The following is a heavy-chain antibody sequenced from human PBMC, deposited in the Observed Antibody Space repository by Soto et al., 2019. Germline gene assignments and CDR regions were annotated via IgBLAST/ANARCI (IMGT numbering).Heavy chain of an antibody. J-gene: IGHJ3*02. CDR2: IVVGSGNT. CDR3: AATYYDILTGPDDAFDI. CDR1: GFTFTSSA. V-gene: IGHV1-58*02. D-gene: IGHD3-9*01. Sequence: QMQLVQSGPEVKKPGTSVKVSCKASGFTFTSSAMQWVRQARGQRLEWIGWIVVGSGNTNYAEKFQERVTITRDMSKSTAYMELSSLRSEDTAVYYCAATYYDILTGPDDAFDIWGQGTMVTVSS.